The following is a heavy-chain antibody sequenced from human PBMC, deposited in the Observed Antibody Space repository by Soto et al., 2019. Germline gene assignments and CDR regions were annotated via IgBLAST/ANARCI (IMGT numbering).Heavy chain of an antibody. J-gene: IGHJ6*02. CDR1: GFTFSSYA. Sequence: VGSLRLSCAASGFTFSSYAMHWVRQAPGKGLEWVAVISYDGSNKYYADSVKGRFTISRDNSKNTLYLQMNSLRAEDTAVYYCARGQARTPSGMDVWGQGTTVTVSS. V-gene: IGHV3-30-3*01. CDR3: ARGQARTPSGMDV. CDR2: ISYDGSNK. D-gene: IGHD6-6*01.